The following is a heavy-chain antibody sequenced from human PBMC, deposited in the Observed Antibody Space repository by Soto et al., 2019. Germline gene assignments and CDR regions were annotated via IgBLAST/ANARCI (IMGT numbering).Heavy chain of an antibody. D-gene: IGHD1-26*01. Sequence: SETLSLTCTVSGGSISSSSYYWGWIRQPPGKGLEWIGSIYYSGSTYYNPSLKSRVTISVDTSKNQFSLKLSSVTAADTAVYYCARPSGSYLYYFDYRGQGTLVTVSS. J-gene: IGHJ4*02. V-gene: IGHV4-39*01. CDR2: IYYSGST. CDR1: GGSISSSSYY. CDR3: ARPSGSYLYYFDY.